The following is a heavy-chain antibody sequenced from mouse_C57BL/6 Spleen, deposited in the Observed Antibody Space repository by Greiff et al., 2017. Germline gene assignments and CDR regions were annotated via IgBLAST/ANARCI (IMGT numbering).Heavy chain of an antibody. CDR2: IWSGGST. V-gene: IGHV2-2*01. Sequence: VQLQESGPGLVQPSQSLSITCTVSGFSLTSYGVHWVRQSPGKGLEWLGVIWSGGSTDYNAAIMSRLSISKDNSKGQVCFKMNSLHGDDTAIYYCARKGYAGFAYWGQGTLVTGSA. CDR3: ARKGYAGFAY. J-gene: IGHJ3*01. D-gene: IGHD2-2*01. CDR1: GFSLTSYG.